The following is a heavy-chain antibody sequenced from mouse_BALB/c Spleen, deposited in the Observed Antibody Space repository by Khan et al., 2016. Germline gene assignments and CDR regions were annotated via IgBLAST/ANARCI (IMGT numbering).Heavy chain of an antibody. Sequence: EVQLQESGPRLVKPSQTLSLTCSVTGDSITSGYWNWIRKFPGNKLEYMGYISYSGNTYYNPSLTSRISITRDTSENQYYLQLNSVTTEDTATYYCARYDGYFFAYWGQGTTLTVSS. CDR2: ISYSGNT. CDR1: GDSITSGY. D-gene: IGHD2-3*01. J-gene: IGHJ2*01. CDR3: ARYDGYFFAY. V-gene: IGHV3-8*02.